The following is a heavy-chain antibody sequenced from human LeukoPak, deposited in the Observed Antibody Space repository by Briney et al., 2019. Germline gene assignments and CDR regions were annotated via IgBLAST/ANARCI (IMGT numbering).Heavy chain of an antibody. V-gene: IGHV1-2*06. J-gene: IGHJ4*02. CDR1: GYTSTGYY. CDR2: INPNNGGT. D-gene: IGHD3-22*01. Sequence: GASVKVSCKASGYTSTGYYMHWVRQAPGQGLEWMGRINPNNGGTNYAQKFQARVTMTRDTSISTAYMELSRLRSDDTAVYYCARGGPYYYDSSGYYIGYWGQGTLVTVSS. CDR3: ARGGPYYYDSSGYYIGY.